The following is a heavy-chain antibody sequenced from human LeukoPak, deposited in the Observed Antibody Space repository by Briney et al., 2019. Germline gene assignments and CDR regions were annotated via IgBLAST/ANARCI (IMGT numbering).Heavy chain of an antibody. Sequence: GRSLRLSCAASGFTFSSYGMHWVRQAPGKGLEWVAVIWYGGSNKYYADSVKGRFTISRDNSKNTLYLQVNSLRVEDTAVYYCAKTSQPYCGGDCSHFDYWGQGTLVTVSS. V-gene: IGHV3-30*18. D-gene: IGHD2-21*02. CDR3: AKTSQPYCGGDCSHFDY. CDR2: IWYGGSNK. CDR1: GFTFSSYG. J-gene: IGHJ4*02.